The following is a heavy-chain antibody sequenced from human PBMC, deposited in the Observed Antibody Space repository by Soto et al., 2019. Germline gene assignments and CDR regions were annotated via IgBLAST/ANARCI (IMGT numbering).Heavy chain of an antibody. Sequence: PGGSLRLSCAASRFTFSDYLITWVRQAPGKGLEWVANIKQDGSEEHYVDSVKGRFTISRDNAKNSLYLQMIRLRAEDTAVYYCVSGGYHMEVWGKGTTVTVSS. CDR1: RFTFSDYL. D-gene: IGHD5-12*01. CDR2: IKQDGSEE. J-gene: IGHJ6*03. CDR3: VSGGYHMEV. V-gene: IGHV3-7*01.